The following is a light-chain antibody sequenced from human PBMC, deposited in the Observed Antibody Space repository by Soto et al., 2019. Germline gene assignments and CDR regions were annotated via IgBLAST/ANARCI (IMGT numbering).Light chain of an antibody. CDR3: SSYTSSNTLV. V-gene: IGLV2-14*01. CDR2: EVT. CDR1: SRDVGGHNY. J-gene: IGLJ2*01. Sequence: QSALTQPASVSGSPGQSITISCTGTSRDVGGHNYVSWYQQYPGKAPKVMIYEVTNRPSGVSNRFSGSKSGNTASLTISGLQAEDEADYYCSSYTSSNTLVFGGGTKLTVL.